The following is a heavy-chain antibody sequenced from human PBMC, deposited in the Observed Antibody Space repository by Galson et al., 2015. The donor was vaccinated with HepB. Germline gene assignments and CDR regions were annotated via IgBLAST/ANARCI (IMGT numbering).Heavy chain of an antibody. D-gene: IGHD5-24*01. J-gene: IGHJ5*02. V-gene: IGHV3-48*04. CDR3: ARERVMGWLQKTLGNLDP. CDR1: GFSISGYS. CDR2: ISGHRNTI. Sequence: SLRLSCAASGFSISGYSMNWVRQAPGKGLEWLSYISGHRNTIYYTDAVKGRFTISRDNAKNSLFLQVNSLRVEDTAVYYCARERVMGWLQKTLGNLDPWGQGTLVTVSS.